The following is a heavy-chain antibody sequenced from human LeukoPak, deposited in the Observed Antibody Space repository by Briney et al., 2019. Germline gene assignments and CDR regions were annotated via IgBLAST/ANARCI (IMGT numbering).Heavy chain of an antibody. D-gene: IGHD2/OR15-2a*01. CDR1: GFTFSSYA. CDR2: ISGSGGST. J-gene: IGHJ4*02. CDR3: AKDTTFLIPSYFDY. Sequence: PGGSLRLSCAASGFTFSSYAMSWVRQAPGKGLEWVSAISGSGGSTYYADSVKGRFTISRDNSKNTLYLQMDSLRAGDTAVYYCAKDTTFLIPSYFDYWGQGTLVTVSS. V-gene: IGHV3-23*01.